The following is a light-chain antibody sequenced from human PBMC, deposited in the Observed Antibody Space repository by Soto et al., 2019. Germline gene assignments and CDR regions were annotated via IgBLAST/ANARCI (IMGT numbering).Light chain of an antibody. CDR2: AAS. Sequence: DIQMTQSPSSPSASVGDRVTITCRASQGISTYLNWYQQKPGKAPKLLIYAASSLQSGVPSRFSGSGSETDFTLTISSLQPEDFATYSCQQSYSTTWTFGQGTKVEIQ. CDR1: QGISTY. V-gene: IGKV1-39*01. CDR3: QQSYSTTWT. J-gene: IGKJ1*01.